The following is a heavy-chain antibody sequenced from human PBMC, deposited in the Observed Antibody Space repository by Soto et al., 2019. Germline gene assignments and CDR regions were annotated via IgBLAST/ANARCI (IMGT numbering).Heavy chain of an antibody. CDR1: GGSIGSGDYY. J-gene: IGHJ4*02. V-gene: IGHV4-30-4*01. CDR3: ARLGGSYAVPHFDY. CDR2: IHYSGGT. D-gene: IGHD1-26*01. Sequence: PSETLSLTCTVSGGSIGSGDYYWSWIRQPPGRGLEWIGFIHYSGGTYHNPSLKSRATISIDTSKNQFSLKLSSVTAADTAVYYCARLGGSYAVPHFDYWGQGTLVTVSS.